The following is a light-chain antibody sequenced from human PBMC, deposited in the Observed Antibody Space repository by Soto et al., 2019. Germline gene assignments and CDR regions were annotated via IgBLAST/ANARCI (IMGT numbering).Light chain of an antibody. V-gene: IGKV3-20*01. CDR2: GAS. J-gene: IGKJ2*01. CDR3: QQYGSSSYT. Sequence: EIVLTQSPGTLSLSPGERATLSCRASQSVSSSYLAWYQQKPGQAPRLLIYGASSRATGIPDRFSGSGSGKDFTLTISRLEPADFAVYYCQQYGSSSYTFGQGTKLEIK. CDR1: QSVSSSY.